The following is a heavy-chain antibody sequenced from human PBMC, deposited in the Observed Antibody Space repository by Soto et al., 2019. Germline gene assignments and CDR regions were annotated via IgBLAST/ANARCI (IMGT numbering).Heavy chain of an antibody. CDR1: GYTLTELS. V-gene: IGHV1-24*01. J-gene: IGHJ6*02. Sequence: ASVKVSCKVSGYTLTELSMHWVRQAPGKGLEWMGGFDPEDGETIYAQKFQGRVTMTEDTSTDTAYMELSSLRSEDTAVYYCARNPGGNRITIFGVVSYGMDVWGQGTTVTVSS. CDR2: FDPEDGET. D-gene: IGHD3-3*01. CDR3: ARNPGGNRITIFGVVSYGMDV.